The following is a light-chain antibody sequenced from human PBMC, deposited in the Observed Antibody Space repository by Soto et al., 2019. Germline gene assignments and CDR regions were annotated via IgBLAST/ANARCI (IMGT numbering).Light chain of an antibody. CDR1: SSDVGGYNY. J-gene: IGLJ1*01. CDR2: EVS. CDR3: SSYTSSSTLLYV. Sequence: QSALTQPASVSGSPGQSSTISCTGTSSDVGGYNYVSWYQQHPGKAPKLMIYEVSNRPSGASNRFSGSKSGNTASLTISGLQAEDEAHYYCSSYTSSSTLLYVFGTGTKVTVL. V-gene: IGLV2-14*01.